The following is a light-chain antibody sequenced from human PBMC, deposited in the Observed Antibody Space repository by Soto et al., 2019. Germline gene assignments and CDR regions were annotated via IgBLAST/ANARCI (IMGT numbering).Light chain of an antibody. CDR3: SSWDGSLNGYI. CDR2: SNT. J-gene: IGLJ1*01. Sequence: QSVLTQAPSVSGTPGQRVTISCSDSTLNIGSNSVTWYQQLPGTAPKLLMYSNTKRPSGVPDRFSGSKSGTSASLAISGLQSEDEADYYCSSWDGSLNGYIFGPGTKLTVL. V-gene: IGLV1-44*01. CDR1: TLNIGSNS.